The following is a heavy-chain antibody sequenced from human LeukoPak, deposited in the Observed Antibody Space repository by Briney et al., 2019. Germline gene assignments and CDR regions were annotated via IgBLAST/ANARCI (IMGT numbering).Heavy chain of an antibody. V-gene: IGHV4-39*07. D-gene: IGHD3-10*01. Sequence: SETLSLTCTVSGGSISNSSYYWGWIRQPPGKGLEWIGEINHSGSTNYNPSLKSRVTISVDTSKNQFSLQLNSVTPEDTAVYYCARDLNWFGELLTISDAFDIWGQGTMVTVSS. CDR2: INHSGST. J-gene: IGHJ3*02. CDR1: GGSISNSSYY. CDR3: ARDLNWFGELLTISDAFDI.